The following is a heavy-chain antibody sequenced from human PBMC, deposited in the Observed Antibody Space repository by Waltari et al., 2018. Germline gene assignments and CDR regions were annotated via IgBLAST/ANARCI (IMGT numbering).Heavy chain of an antibody. CDR2: LKQDGSEK. CDR1: GFTFSSYW. V-gene: IGHV3-7*01. CDR3: VRVITFGGVIVNAFDI. D-gene: IGHD3-16*02. J-gene: IGHJ3*02. Sequence: EVQLVESGGGLVQPGGSLRLSCAASGFTFSSYWMSWVRQAPGKGLEWVANLKQDGSEKYYVDSVKGRFTISRDNAKNSLYLQMNSLRAEDTAVYYCVRVITFGGVIVNAFDIWGQGTMVTVSS.